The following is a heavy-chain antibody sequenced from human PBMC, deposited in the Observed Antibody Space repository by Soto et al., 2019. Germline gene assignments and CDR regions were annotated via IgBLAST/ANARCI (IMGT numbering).Heavy chain of an antibody. CDR2: IIPIFGTA. J-gene: IGHJ4*02. Sequence: SVKVSCQASGGTFSSYAISWVRQAPGQGLEWMGGIIPIFGTANYAQKFQGRVTITADRSTRTAYMELSSLRSEDTAVYFCAREVTGGFDYWGQGTLVTVSS. D-gene: IGHD2-21*02. CDR3: AREVTGGFDY. V-gene: IGHV1-69*06. CDR1: GGTFSSYA.